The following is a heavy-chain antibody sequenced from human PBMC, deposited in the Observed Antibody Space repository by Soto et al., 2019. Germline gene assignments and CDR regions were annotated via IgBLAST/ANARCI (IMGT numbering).Heavy chain of an antibody. Sequence: GGSLRLSCAASGFTFSSYAMHWVRQAPGKGLEWVAVISYDGSNKYYADSVKGRFTISRDNSKNTLYLQMNSLRAEDTAVYYCARDPLWFGELLSAPPYYFDYWGQGTLVTVSS. D-gene: IGHD3-10*01. V-gene: IGHV3-30-3*01. CDR3: ARDPLWFGELLSAPPYYFDY. CDR1: GFTFSSYA. J-gene: IGHJ4*02. CDR2: ISYDGSNK.